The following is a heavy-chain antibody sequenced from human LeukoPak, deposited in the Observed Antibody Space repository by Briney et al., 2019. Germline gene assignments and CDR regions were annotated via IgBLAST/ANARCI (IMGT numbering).Heavy chain of an antibody. J-gene: IGHJ4*02. Sequence: ASVKVSCKASGYTFTSYGITWLRQAPGQGLERMGWVSSYNGNTNHAQKLQGRVTMTTDTSTSTAYMELRSLRSDDTAVYYCARDLPYSSSWESIDYWGQGTLVTVSS. CDR1: GYTFTSYG. CDR3: ARDLPYSSSWESIDY. D-gene: IGHD6-13*01. V-gene: IGHV1-18*01. CDR2: VSSYNGNT.